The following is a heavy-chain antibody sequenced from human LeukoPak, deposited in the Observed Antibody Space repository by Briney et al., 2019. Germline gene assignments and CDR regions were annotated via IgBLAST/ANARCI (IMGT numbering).Heavy chain of an antibody. CDR1: GGSFSGYY. CDR2: INHSGST. J-gene: IGHJ4*02. Sequence: PSETLSLTCAVYGGSFSGYYWSWIRQPPGKGLEWIGEINHSGSTNYNPSLKSRVTISVDTSKNQFSLKLSSVTATDTAVYYCARAQRGVLRYFDWLPFDYWGQGTLVTVSS. D-gene: IGHD3-9*01. CDR3: ARAQRGVLRYFDWLPFDY. V-gene: IGHV4-34*01.